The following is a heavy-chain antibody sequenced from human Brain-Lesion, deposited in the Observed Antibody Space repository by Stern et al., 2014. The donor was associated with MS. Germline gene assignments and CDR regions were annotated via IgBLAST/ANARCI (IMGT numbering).Heavy chain of an antibody. V-gene: IGHV1-2*02. CDR3: ARDQRGITIFGVVTDYYYLGMDV. J-gene: IGHJ6*02. D-gene: IGHD3-3*01. Sequence: QVQLVESGAEVKKPGASVKVSCKTSGYIFTGYYIHWVRQAPGQGLEWMAWINPNTGGTKYAQKFPGRVTMSRETSISTAYVELSSLTSDDTAVYYCARDQRGITIFGVVTDYYYLGMDVWGQGTTVTVSS. CDR2: INPNTGGT. CDR1: GYIFTGYY.